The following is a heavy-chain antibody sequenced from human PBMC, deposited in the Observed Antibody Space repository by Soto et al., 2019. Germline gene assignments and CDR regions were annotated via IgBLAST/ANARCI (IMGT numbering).Heavy chain of an antibody. CDR2: IIPIFGTA. D-gene: IGHD3-22*01. Sequence: SVKVSCKASGGTFSSYAISWVRQAPGQGLEWMGGIIPIFGTANYAQKFQGRVTITADESTSTAYMELSSLRSEDTAVYYCAAEGDSSGYSISIFDYWGQGTLVTVSS. CDR1: GGTFSSYA. V-gene: IGHV1-69*13. CDR3: AAEGDSSGYSISIFDY. J-gene: IGHJ4*02.